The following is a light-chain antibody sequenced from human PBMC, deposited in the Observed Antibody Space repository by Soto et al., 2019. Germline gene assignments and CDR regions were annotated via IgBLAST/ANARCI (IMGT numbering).Light chain of an antibody. Sequence: EVVLTQSPATLSVSPGDRATLSCRASQYIGSAVAWYHQRSGQAPRLLIFDAPIRVPTTPARFSGSVSGTEFTLTISSLESEDGAIYYCQEYTADPRTFGQGTKVDIK. J-gene: IGKJ1*01. CDR1: QYIGSA. V-gene: IGKV3-15*01. CDR2: DAP. CDR3: QEYTADPRT.